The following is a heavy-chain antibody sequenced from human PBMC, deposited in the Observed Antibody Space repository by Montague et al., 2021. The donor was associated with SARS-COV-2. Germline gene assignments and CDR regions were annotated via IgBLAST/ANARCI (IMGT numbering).Heavy chain of an antibody. CDR2: VYHSGYT. CDR1: GFSISSGFY. Sequence: SETLSLTCSVSGFSISSGFYWAWIRQSPGKGPQWFGTVYHSGYTHYNPSPKGRVTVSLDTTKNQFSPTVTSVTAAATAVYFCARRGYTGSDYFDYWGQGTLVTVSS. V-gene: IGHV4-38-2*01. D-gene: IGHD5-12*01. CDR3: ARRGYTGSDYFDY. J-gene: IGHJ4*02.